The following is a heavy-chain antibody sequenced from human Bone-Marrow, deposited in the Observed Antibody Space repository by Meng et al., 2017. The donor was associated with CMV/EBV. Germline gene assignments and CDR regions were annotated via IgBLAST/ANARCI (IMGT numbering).Heavy chain of an antibody. Sequence: GESLKISCAASGFTFDDYAMHWVRQAPGKGLELVSAISGSGGSTYYADSVKGRFNISRDNSKNTLYLQMHSLRAEDTAVYSCAKGAFDIWGQGTMVTVSS. CDR1: GFTFDDYA. V-gene: IGHV3-23*01. CDR2: ISGSGGST. CDR3: AKGAFDI. J-gene: IGHJ3*02.